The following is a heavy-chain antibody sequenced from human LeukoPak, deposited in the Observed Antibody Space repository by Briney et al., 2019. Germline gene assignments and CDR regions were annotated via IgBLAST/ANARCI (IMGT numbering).Heavy chain of an antibody. J-gene: IGHJ4*02. D-gene: IGHD3-10*01. CDR1: GGTFSSYA. CDR3: ARAMVRGVIRVDY. V-gene: IGHV1-69*01. Sequence: GASVKVSCKASGGTFSSYAISWVRQAPGQGLEWMGGIIPIFGTANYAQKFQGRVTITADESTSTAYMELSSLRSEDTTVYYCARAMVRGVIRVDYWGQGTLVTVSS. CDR2: IIPIFGTA.